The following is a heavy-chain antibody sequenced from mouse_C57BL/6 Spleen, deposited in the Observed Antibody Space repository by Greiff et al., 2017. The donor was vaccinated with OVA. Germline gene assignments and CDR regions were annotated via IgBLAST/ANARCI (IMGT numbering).Heavy chain of an antibody. Sequence: VQLKQSGPELVKPGASVKISCKASGYSFTDYNMNWVKQSHGTSLEWLGVINPNSGTTSYNQKFKGKATLTVDQSSSTAYMQLNSLTSEDSAVYYCARAVNGNPSAWFAYWGQGTLVTVSA. CDR2: INPNSGTT. CDR1: GYSFTDYN. V-gene: IGHV1-39*01. J-gene: IGHJ3*01. CDR3: ARAVNGNPSAWFAY. D-gene: IGHD2-1*01.